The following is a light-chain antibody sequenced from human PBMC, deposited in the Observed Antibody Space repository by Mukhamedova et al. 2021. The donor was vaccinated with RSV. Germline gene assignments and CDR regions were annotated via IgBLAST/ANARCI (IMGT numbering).Light chain of an antibody. Sequence: WYHRRVHGKAPKRLIYAASSLHGGVPSRFSGSGSGTEFTLTISSLQPEDFATYYCLQHNSYPLTFGGGTKVEIK. CDR3: LQHNSYPLT. CDR2: AAS. J-gene: IGKJ4*01. V-gene: IGKV1-17*01.